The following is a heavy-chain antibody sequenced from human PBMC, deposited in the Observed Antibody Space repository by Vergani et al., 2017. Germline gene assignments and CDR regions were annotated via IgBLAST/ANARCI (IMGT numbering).Heavy chain of an antibody. Sequence: QVQLVQSGTEVKKPGASVKVSCKASGYTFSIDYMHWVRQAPGQGLEWMGIINPSDGATSYAQKFQGRVTMTRDTSTSTVYMELSRLRSDDTAVYYCARSSSDGPHRFDYWGQGTLVTVSS. CDR2: INPSDGAT. CDR1: GYTFSIDY. J-gene: IGHJ4*02. V-gene: IGHV1-46*01. D-gene: IGHD6-6*01. CDR3: ARSSSDGPHRFDY.